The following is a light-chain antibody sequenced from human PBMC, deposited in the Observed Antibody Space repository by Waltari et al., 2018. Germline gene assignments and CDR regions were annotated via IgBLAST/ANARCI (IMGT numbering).Light chain of an antibody. CDR1: QSVRTN. Sequence: LLPQSPASLSVALGDTVILSCRASQSVRTNLVWYQQKAGQAPRTLIYGASTRASGVPSRFSGSGSETDFTLIISSLQSEDAAVYFCQQYYVWPPITFGGGTKLEI. V-gene: IGKV3-15*01. J-gene: IGKJ4*01. CDR3: QQYYVWPPIT. CDR2: GAS.